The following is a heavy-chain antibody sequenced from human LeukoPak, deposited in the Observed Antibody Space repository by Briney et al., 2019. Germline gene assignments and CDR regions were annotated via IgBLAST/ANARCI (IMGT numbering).Heavy chain of an antibody. J-gene: IGHJ3*01. CDR1: GGSISSYY. V-gene: IGHV4-59*01. CDR2: IYYSGNT. CDR3: ATFLSTVMTTNAFDV. Sequence: SETLSLTCTVSGGSISSYYWGWIRQPPGKGLEWIGYIYYSGNTNYNPSLKSRVTISVDTSKNQFSLKLSSVTAADTAVYYCATFLSTVMTTNAFDVWGQGTMVTVSS. D-gene: IGHD2/OR15-2a*01.